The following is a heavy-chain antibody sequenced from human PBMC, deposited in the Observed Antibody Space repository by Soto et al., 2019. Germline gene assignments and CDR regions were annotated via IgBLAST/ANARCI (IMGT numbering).Heavy chain of an antibody. CDR2: VYWNDDK. D-gene: IGHD1-1*01. Sequence: SGPRRVNPTQTLTLTCTLSGISLSTSGVGLGWIRQTPGKALEWLALVYWNDDKHYSPSLKSRLTITKDTSKNQAILTMTNMDPVDTATYYCARGLATLPVFAFDIWGQGTVVTVS. V-gene: IGHV2-5*01. CDR1: GISLSTSGVG. J-gene: IGHJ3*02. CDR3: ARGLATLPVFAFDI.